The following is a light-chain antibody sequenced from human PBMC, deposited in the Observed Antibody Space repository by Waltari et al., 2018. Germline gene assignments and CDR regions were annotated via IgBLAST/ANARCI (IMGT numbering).Light chain of an antibody. CDR3: HQYTNWPRT. CDR1: QSVSNN. V-gene: IGKV3-15*01. J-gene: IGKJ1*01. CDR2: DAS. Sequence: EIVMTQSPATLSVSPGERATLSCRASQSVSNNLAWYQQKPGQAPRLLIYDASTRAAGTPARCSASGSGTEFTLTISSLQSEDFAVYYCHQYTNWPRTLGQGTKVDIK.